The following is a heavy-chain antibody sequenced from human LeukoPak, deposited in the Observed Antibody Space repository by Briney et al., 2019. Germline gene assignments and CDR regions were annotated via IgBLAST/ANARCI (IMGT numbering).Heavy chain of an antibody. V-gene: IGHV1-46*01. J-gene: IGHJ6*02. D-gene: IGHD2-2*01. Sequence: ASVKVSCKASGYTFTSYYMHWVRQAPGQGLEWMGIINPSGGSTSYAQKFQGRVTMTRDTSTSTVYMELSSLRSEDTAVYYCAREGYCSCTSCYAHARDGMDVWGQGTTVTVSS. CDR2: INPSGGST. CDR1: GYTFTSYY. CDR3: AREGYCSCTSCYAHARDGMDV.